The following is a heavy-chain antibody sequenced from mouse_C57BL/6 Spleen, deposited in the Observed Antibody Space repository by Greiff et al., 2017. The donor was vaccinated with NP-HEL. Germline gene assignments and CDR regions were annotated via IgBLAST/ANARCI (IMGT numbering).Heavy chain of an antibody. J-gene: IGHJ2*01. CDR2: IDPETGGT. Sequence: VQLQQSGAELVRPGASVTLSCKASGYTFTDYEMHWVKQTPVHGLEWIGAIDPETGGTAYNQKFKGKAILTADKSSSTAYMELRSLTSEDSAVYYCTRRYYYCSSCYFDYWGQGTTLTVSS. V-gene: IGHV1-15*01. CDR3: TRRYYYCSSCYFDY. D-gene: IGHD1-1*01. CDR1: GYTFTDYE.